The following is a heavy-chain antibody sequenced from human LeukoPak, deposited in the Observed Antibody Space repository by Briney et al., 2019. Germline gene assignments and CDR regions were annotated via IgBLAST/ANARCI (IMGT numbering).Heavy chain of an antibody. CDR3: ATQFGGYCSGGSCRHFGVDY. V-gene: IGHV5-51*01. CDR2: IYPGDSDT. Sequence: GESLKISCKGSGYSFTSYWIGWVRQMPGKGLEWMGIIYPGDSDTRYSTSFQGQVTISADKSISTAYLQWSSLKASDTAMYYCATQFGGYCSGGSCRHFGVDYWGQGTLVTVSS. D-gene: IGHD2-15*01. CDR1: GYSFTSYW. J-gene: IGHJ4*02.